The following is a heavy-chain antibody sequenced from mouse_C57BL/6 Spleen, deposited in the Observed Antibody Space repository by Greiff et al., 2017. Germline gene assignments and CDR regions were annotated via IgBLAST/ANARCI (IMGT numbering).Heavy chain of an antibody. CDR1: GYAFSSYW. J-gene: IGHJ2*01. V-gene: IGHV1-80*01. Sequence: VQLQQSGAELVKPGASVKISCKASGYAFSSYWMNWVKQRPGKGLEWIGQIYPGDGDTNYNGKFKGKATLTADKSSSTAYMQLSSLTSEDSAVYFCAREGYYGSSPYYFDYWGQGTTLTVSS. CDR3: AREGYYGSSPYYFDY. D-gene: IGHD1-1*01. CDR2: IYPGDGDT.